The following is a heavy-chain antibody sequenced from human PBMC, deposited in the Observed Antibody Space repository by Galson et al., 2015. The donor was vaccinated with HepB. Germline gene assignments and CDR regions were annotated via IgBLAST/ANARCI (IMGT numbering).Heavy chain of an antibody. CDR3: ARQPHGYSSGWYELEAFDI. CDR2: IIPIFGTA. D-gene: IGHD6-19*01. J-gene: IGHJ3*02. V-gene: IGHV1-69*13. Sequence: SVKVSCKASGGTFSSYAISWVRQAPGQGLEWMGGIIPIFGTANYAQKFQGRVTIAADESTSTAYMELSSLRSEDTAVYYCARQPHGYSSGWYELEAFDIWGQGTMVTVSS. CDR1: GGTFSSYA.